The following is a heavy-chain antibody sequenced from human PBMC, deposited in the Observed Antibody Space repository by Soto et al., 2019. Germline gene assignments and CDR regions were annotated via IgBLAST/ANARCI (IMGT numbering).Heavy chain of an antibody. D-gene: IGHD3-3*01. J-gene: IGHJ5*02. V-gene: IGHV4-39*07. Sequence: SETLSLTCTVSGGSISSSGYYWSWIRQPPGKGLEWIGEINHSGSTNYNPSLKSRVTISVDTSKNQFSLKLSSVTAADTAVYYCARGITIFGVVIIRENWFDPWGQGTLVTVSS. CDR3: ARGITIFGVVIIRENWFDP. CDR2: INHSGST. CDR1: GGSISSSGYY.